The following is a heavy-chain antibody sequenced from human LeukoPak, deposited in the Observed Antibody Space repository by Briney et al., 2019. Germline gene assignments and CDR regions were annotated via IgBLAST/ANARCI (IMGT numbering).Heavy chain of an antibody. CDR2: AYGYGGNQ. J-gene: IGHJ4*02. V-gene: IGHV3-33*01. CDR3: ATGSGYFYGH. D-gene: IGHD3-22*01. CDR1: GFTFSSYG. Sequence: GGSLRLSCAASGFTFSSYGMHWVRQAPGKGLEWVAVAYGYGGNQYYADSVKGRFTISRGNSKNTLYVQMNSLRAEDTAVYFCATGSGYFYGHWGQGIMVTVSS.